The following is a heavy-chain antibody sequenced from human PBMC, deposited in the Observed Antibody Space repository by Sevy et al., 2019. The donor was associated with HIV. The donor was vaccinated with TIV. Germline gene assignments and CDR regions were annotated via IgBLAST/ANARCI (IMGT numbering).Heavy chain of an antibody. CDR1: GFTFSSYA. V-gene: IGHV3-23*01. CDR2: LSGSGTRT. Sequence: GGPLRLSCAASGFTFSSYAMSWVRQAPGKGLEWVSGLSGSGTRTYYADSVKGRFTISRDNSKNTLFLQMNSLRAEDTAVYYCANGGVMVVAATPNYGMDVWGQGTTVTVSS. D-gene: IGHD2-15*01. CDR3: ANGGVMVVAATPNYGMDV. J-gene: IGHJ6*02.